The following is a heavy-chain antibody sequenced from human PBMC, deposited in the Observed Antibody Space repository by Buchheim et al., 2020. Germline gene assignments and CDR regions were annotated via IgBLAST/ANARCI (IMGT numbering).Heavy chain of an antibody. J-gene: IGHJ4*02. D-gene: IGHD3-9*01. CDR3: AHGYYDILTGYNPFNY. Sequence: QITLKESGPTLVKPTQTLTLTCTFSGFSLSTSGVGVGWIRQPPGKALEWLALIYWDDAKRYSPSLKSRLTITKDTSKTQVVLTMTNMDPVDTATYYCAHGYYDILTGYNPFNYWGQGTL. V-gene: IGHV2-5*02. CDR1: GFSLSTSGVG. CDR2: IYWDDAK.